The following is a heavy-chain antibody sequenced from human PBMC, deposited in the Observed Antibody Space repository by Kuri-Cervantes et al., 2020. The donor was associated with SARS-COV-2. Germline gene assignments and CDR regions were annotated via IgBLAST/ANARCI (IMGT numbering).Heavy chain of an antibody. V-gene: IGHV3-30*03. D-gene: IGHD6-6*01. Sequence: GESLKISCTASGFTFSSYGMHWVRQAPGKGLEWVAVISYDGSNKYYADSVKGRFTISRDNSKNTLYLQMNSLRAEDTAVYYCARGLVSIAARAYYYYYYGMDVWGQGTTVTVSS. CDR2: ISYDGSNK. CDR3: ARGLVSIAARAYYYYYYGMDV. J-gene: IGHJ6*02. CDR1: GFTFSSYG.